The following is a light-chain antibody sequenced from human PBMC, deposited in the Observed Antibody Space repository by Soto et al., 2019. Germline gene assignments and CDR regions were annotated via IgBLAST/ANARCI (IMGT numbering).Light chain of an antibody. V-gene: IGKV3-20*01. CDR3: QQYGSSSWT. CDR1: QSVRSSY. J-gene: IGKJ1*01. Sequence: EIALTQCPGTLSLPPGERATLSCRASQSVRSSYLAWYQQKFGQAPRLLIYGASSRATGIPDRFSGSGSGTDFTLTISRLEPEDFAVYYCQQYGSSSWTFGQGTKVDIK. CDR2: GAS.